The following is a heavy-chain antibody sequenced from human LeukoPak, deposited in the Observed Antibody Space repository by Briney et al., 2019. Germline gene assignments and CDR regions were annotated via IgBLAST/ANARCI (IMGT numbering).Heavy chain of an antibody. J-gene: IGHJ4*02. CDR2: IRYDGSNK. CDR3: ARDPLSSSSFDL. Sequence: GGSLRLSCAASGFTFSSYGMSWVRQAPGKGLEWVSFIRYDGSNKYYADSVKGRFTISRDNSKNTLYLQMNSLRDEDTAVYYCARDPLSSSSFDLWGQGTLVTVSS. CDR1: GFTFSSYG. D-gene: IGHD6-13*01. V-gene: IGHV3-30*02.